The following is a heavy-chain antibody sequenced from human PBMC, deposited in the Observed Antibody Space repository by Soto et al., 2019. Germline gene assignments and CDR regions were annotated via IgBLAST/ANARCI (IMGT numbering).Heavy chain of an antibody. CDR1: GFTFSSYG. J-gene: IGHJ5*02. Sequence: QVQLVESGGGVVQPGRSLRLSCAASGFTFSSYGMHWVRQAPGKGLEWVAVISYGGSNKYYADSVKGRFTISRDNSQNTLSLQMNNLRAEDTAVYYCAKDNCISTSCWRLYNWFDPWGQGTLVTVSS. D-gene: IGHD2-2*01. CDR2: ISYGGSNK. CDR3: AKDNCISTSCWRLYNWFDP. V-gene: IGHV3-30*18.